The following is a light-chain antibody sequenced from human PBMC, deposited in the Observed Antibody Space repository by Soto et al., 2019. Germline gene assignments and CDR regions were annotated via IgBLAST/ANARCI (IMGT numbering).Light chain of an antibody. J-gene: IGKJ4*01. V-gene: IGKV3-15*01. Sequence: DIVMTQSPATLSVSPGEGATLSCRASQSVHSDLAWYQQKPGQAPRLLIYDASSRAYGIPARFSGSGSGTEFTLTISSLQSEDFAVYYCQQYTNWPPLTFGGGTKVEI. CDR1: QSVHSD. CDR3: QQYTNWPPLT. CDR2: DAS.